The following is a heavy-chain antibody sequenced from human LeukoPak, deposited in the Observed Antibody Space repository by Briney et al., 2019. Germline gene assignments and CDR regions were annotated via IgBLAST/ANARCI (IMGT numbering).Heavy chain of an antibody. CDR1: GYTFTGYY. CDR2: MNPNSGGT. J-gene: IGHJ4*02. V-gene: IGHV1-2*02. Sequence: ASVKVSCKASGYTFTGYYIHWVRQAPGQGLEWMGWMNPNSGGTDYAQKFQGGVTMTRDTSISTAYMELSRLRSDDTALYYCTRAPSSGPFDYWGQGTLVTVSS. CDR3: TRAPSSGPFDY. D-gene: IGHD3-22*01.